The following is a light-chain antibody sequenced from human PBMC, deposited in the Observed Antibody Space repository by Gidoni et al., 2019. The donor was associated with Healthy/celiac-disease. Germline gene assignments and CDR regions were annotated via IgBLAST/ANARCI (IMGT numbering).Light chain of an antibody. CDR1: QSISSY. CDR3: QQSYSTPGT. V-gene: IGKV1-39*01. Sequence: DIQMTQPPSSLSASVGDRVTITCRASQSISSYLNWYQQKPGKAPKLLIYAASSFQSGVPSRFSGSGSGTDFTLTISSLQPEDFATYYCQQSYSTPGTFGQGTKLEIK. J-gene: IGKJ2*02. CDR2: AAS.